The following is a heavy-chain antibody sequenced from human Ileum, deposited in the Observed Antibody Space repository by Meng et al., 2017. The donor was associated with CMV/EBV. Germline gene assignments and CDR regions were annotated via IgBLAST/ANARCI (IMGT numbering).Heavy chain of an antibody. CDR1: GFTFNTYA. V-gene: IGHV3-23*01. Sequence: GESLKISCTASGFTFNTYALNWVRQAPGKGLEWVSGIRVDGETFYAGSVKGRFTISRDDSKNTLYLQMNSLRGEDTALYYCAKATDFDSWGQGTLVTVSS. CDR3: AKATDFDS. J-gene: IGHJ4*02. D-gene: IGHD4-11*01. CDR2: IRVDGET.